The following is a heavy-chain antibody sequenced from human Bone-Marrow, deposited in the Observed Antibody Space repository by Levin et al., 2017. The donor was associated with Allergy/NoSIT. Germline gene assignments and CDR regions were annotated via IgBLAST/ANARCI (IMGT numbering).Heavy chain of an antibody. D-gene: IGHD2-21*01. CDR3: AIAGIRSPSNDAFDI. CDR2: LYSDANT. CDR1: GFTVSGHY. V-gene: IGHV3-66*01. J-gene: IGHJ3*02. Sequence: PGGSLRLSCAASGFTVSGHYISWVRQAPSKGLEWISLLYSDANTYYTDSVKGRFTISRDNSKNTLYLQMNSLRAEDTAVYYCAIAGIRSPSNDAFDIWGLGTVVSVSS.